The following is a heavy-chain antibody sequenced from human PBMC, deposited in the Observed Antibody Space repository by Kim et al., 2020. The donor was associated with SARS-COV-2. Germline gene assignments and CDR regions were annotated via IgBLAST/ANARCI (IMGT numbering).Heavy chain of an antibody. Sequence: SQTLSLTCAISGDSVSSNSAAWNWIRQSPSRGLEWLGRTYYRSKWYNDYAVSVKSRITINPDTSKNQFSLQLNSVTPEDTAVYYCARAVIGVTWYSSGWYMPYDFPTFDSWGQGTLVTVSS. CDR2: TYYRSKWYN. J-gene: IGHJ4*02. CDR1: GDSVSSNSAA. D-gene: IGHD6-19*01. CDR3: ARAVIGVTWYSSGWYMPYDFPTFDS. V-gene: IGHV6-1*01.